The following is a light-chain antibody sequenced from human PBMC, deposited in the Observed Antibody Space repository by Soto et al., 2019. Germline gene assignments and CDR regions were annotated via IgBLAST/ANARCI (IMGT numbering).Light chain of an antibody. CDR1: SSDVGAYNH. Sequence: QSALTKPRSVSGSPGQSVTISCSGTSSDVGAYNHVSWFQQHPGKAPKLMIYDVTERPSGVPDRFSGSKSGNTASLTISGLQAEDEADYYCCSYAGSYTYVFGIGTKVTVL. J-gene: IGLJ1*01. CDR2: DVT. V-gene: IGLV2-11*01. CDR3: CSYAGSYTYV.